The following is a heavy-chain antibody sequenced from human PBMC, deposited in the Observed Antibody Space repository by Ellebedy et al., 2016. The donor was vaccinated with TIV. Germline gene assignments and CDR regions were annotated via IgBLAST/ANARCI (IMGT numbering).Heavy chain of an antibody. V-gene: IGHV3-7*01. J-gene: IGHJ4*02. CDR3: ARGTGKYGDWDY. CDR2: IQQYGSEK. CDR1: GFTFTSYW. Sequence: GGSLRLSXAPSGFTFTSYWMSWVRQAPGKGLEWVANIQQYGSEKYYVDSVKGRFTISRDNSKNTVFLQVSSLRVEDTALYYCARGTGKYGDWDYWGLGTLVTVSS. D-gene: IGHD2-21*01.